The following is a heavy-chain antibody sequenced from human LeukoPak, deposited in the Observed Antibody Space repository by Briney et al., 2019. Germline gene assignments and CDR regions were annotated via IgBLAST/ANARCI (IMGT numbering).Heavy chain of an antibody. CDR2: IYYSGST. CDR1: GGSISSSSYY. CDR3: ARHVVYYYDSSGYSGHWSY. D-gene: IGHD3-22*01. Sequence: PSETLSLTCTVSGGSISSSSYYWGWIRQPPGKGLEWFGSIYYSGSTYYNPSLKSRVTISVDTYKNQFSLKLSSVTAADTAVYYCARHVVYYYDSSGYSGHWSYWGQGTLVSVSS. J-gene: IGHJ4*01. V-gene: IGHV4-39*01.